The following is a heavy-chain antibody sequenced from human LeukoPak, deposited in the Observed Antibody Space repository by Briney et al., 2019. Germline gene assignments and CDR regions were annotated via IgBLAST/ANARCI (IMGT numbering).Heavy chain of an antibody. CDR2: IKQDGSER. V-gene: IGHV3-7*01. CDR3: AGHTNY. J-gene: IGHJ4*02. CDR1: GFSFSTYW. D-gene: IGHD1-1*01. Sequence: GGSLRLSCAASGFSFSTYWMSWVRQAPGEGLEWVANIKQDGSERYYVDSVRGRFTISRDNTKNSLYLQMNSLRVEVTAVYYCAGHTNYWGQGTLVTVSS.